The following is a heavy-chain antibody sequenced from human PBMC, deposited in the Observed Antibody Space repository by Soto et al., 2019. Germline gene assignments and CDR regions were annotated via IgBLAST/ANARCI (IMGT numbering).Heavy chain of an antibody. J-gene: IGHJ4*02. Sequence: GGSLRLSCAASGFTFSSYAMSWVRQAPGKGLEWVSAISGSGDSTYYADSVKGRFTISRDNSKNTLYLQMNSLRAEDTAVYYCAKMKGRELQVDYWGQGTLVTVSS. CDR3: AKMKGRELQVDY. D-gene: IGHD1-26*01. V-gene: IGHV3-23*01. CDR1: GFTFSSYA. CDR2: ISGSGDST.